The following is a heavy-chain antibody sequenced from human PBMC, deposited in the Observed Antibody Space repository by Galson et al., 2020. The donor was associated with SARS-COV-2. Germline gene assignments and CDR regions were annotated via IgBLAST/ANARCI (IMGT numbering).Heavy chain of an antibody. CDR1: GYTFTGYY. D-gene: IGHD3-3*01. J-gene: IGHJ3*02. CDR3: ARDPVWSYYDFWSGYGASPDAFDI. CDR2: INPNSGGT. V-gene: IGHV1-2*04. Sequence: ASVKVSCKASGYTFTGYYMHWVRQAPGQGLEWMGWINPNSGGTNYAQKFQGWVTMTRDTSISTAYMELSRLRSDDTAVYYCARDPVWSYYDFWSGYGASPDAFDIWGQGTMVTVSS.